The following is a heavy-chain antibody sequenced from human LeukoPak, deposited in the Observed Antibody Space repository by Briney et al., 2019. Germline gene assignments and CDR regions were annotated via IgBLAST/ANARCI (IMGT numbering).Heavy chain of an antibody. CDR3: ARMYYDFWSGYPNWFDP. J-gene: IGHJ5*02. V-gene: IGHV1-2*02. D-gene: IGHD3-3*01. Sequence: ASVKVSCKASGYTFTGYYMHWVRQAPGQGLEWMGWINPNSGGTNYAQKFQGRVTMTRNTSISTAYMELSSLRSEDTAVYYCARMYYDFWSGYPNWFDPWGQGTLVTVSS. CDR2: INPNSGGT. CDR1: GYTFTGYY.